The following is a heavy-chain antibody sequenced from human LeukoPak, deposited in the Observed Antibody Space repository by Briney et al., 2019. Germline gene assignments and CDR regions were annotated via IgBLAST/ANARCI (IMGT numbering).Heavy chain of an antibody. CDR2: TSYDGSNR. Sequence: PGGSLRLSCAASGFTFSNYAMHWVRQAPGKGSEWVTLTSYDGSNRYYSDSVKGRFTISRDNSKNTLYLQMNSLRAEDTAVYYCATGASTYYYDTSGPYWGQGTLVTVSS. V-gene: IGHV3-30-3*01. J-gene: IGHJ4*02. D-gene: IGHD3-22*01. CDR3: ATGASTYYYDTSGPY. CDR1: GFTFSNYA.